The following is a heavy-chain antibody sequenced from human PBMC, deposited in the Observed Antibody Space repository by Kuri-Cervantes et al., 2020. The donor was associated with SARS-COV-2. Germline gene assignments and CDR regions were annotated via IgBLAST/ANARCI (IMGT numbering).Heavy chain of an antibody. CDR1: GGSISSGDYY. CDR3: ASKKRLTNAFDI. V-gene: IGHV4-30-4*08. Sequence: SETLSLTCTVSGGSISSGDYYWSWIRQPPGKGLEWIGYIYYSGSTYYNPSLKSRVTISVDTSKNQFSLKLSSVTAADTAVYYCASKKRLTNAFDIWGQGTMVTVSS. CDR2: IYYSGST. D-gene: IGHD1-14*01. J-gene: IGHJ3*02.